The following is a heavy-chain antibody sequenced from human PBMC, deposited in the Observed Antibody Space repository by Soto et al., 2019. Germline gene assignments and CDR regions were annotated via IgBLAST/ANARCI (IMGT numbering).Heavy chain of an antibody. J-gene: IGHJ6*02. CDR3: ARDLDQYCISTSCPKIPDV. CDR2: ISYDGSNK. Sequence: QVQLVESGGGVVQPGRSLRLSCAASGFTFSSYAMQWVRQAPGKGLEWVAVISYDGSNKYYADSVKGRFTISRDNSKNTLYMQMNSLRAEDTAVYYCARDLDQYCISTSCPKIPDVWGQGTTVTVSS. CDR1: GFTFSSYA. V-gene: IGHV3-30-3*01. D-gene: IGHD2-2*01.